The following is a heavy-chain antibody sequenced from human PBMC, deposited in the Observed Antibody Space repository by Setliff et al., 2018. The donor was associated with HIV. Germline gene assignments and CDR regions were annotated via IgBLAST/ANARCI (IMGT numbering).Heavy chain of an antibody. Sequence: ASVKVSCKASGFSFDDYYIHWVRQAPGQGLEWMGCVIPNSGKTYYAQEFQGRVTMTSDTSINTAYMEVSWLTSDDTAIYYCARDLAYCSGGSCYRPFIYYFYYMDVWGKGATVTVYS. CDR3: ARDLAYCSGGSCYRPFIYYFYYMDV. CDR1: GFSFDDYY. CDR2: VIPNSGKT. V-gene: IGHV1-2*02. J-gene: IGHJ6*03. D-gene: IGHD2-15*01.